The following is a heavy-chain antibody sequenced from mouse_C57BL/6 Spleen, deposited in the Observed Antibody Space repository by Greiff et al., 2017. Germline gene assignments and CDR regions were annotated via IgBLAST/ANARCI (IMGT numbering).Heavy chain of an antibody. J-gene: IGHJ2*01. V-gene: IGHV1-59*01. Sequence: QVQLQQPGAELVRPGTSVKLSCKASGYTFTSYWMHWVKQRPGQGLEWIGVIDPSDSYTNYNQKFKGKATLTVDTSSSTAYMQLSSLTSEDSAVYYCARYAITTVVSFDYWGQGTTLTV. D-gene: IGHD1-1*01. CDR2: IDPSDSYT. CDR3: ARYAITTVVSFDY. CDR1: GYTFTSYW.